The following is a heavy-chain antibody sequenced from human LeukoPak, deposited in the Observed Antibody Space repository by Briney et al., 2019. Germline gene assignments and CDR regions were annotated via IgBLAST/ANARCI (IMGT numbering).Heavy chain of an antibody. J-gene: IGHJ5*02. V-gene: IGHV4-4*02. CDR1: GGSISNSNW. CDR3: ARRRYYGSGSYYKRGMFDP. D-gene: IGHD3-10*01. Sequence: SETLSLTCTVSGGSISNSNWWSWVRQPPGKGLEWIGEIYLSGSTNYNPSLKSRVTISVDTSKDQFSLKLSSVTAADTAVYYCARRRYYGSGSYYKRGMFDPWGQGTLVTVSS. CDR2: IYLSGST.